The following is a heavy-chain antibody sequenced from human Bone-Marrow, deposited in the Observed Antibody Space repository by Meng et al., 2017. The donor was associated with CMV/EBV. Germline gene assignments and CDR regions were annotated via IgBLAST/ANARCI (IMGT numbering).Heavy chain of an antibody. CDR1: GYTFSAYY. CDR2: INPNSGGT. D-gene: IGHD2-2*01. Sequence: ASVKVSCKASGYTFSAYYMHWVRQAPGQRLEWMGWINPNSGGTNYAQKFQGRVTMTRDTSISTAYMELSRLRSDDTAVYYCARETGLGRSSDSCPPPYYYYYYYGMDVWGQGTTVTVSS. CDR3: ARETGLGRSSDSCPPPYYYYYYYGMDV. V-gene: IGHV1-2*02. J-gene: IGHJ6*02.